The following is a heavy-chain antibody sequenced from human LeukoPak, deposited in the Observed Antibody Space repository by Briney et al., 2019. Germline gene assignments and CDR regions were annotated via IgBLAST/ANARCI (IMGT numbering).Heavy chain of an antibody. CDR1: GGSISGSSYY. V-gene: IGHV4-39*01. J-gene: IGHJ4*02. CDR3: ASLWFGAYYFDY. Sequence: PSETLSLTCTVSGGSISGSSYYWGWIRQPPGKGLAWSGNIFYSGSTYYNPSLKSRVTISVHTSRSQFSLKLNSVTAADTAVYYCASLWFGAYYFDYWGQGTLVTVSS. D-gene: IGHD3-10*01. CDR2: IFYSGST.